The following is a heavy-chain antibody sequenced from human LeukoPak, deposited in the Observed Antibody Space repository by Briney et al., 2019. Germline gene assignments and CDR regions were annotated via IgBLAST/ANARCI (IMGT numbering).Heavy chain of an antibody. V-gene: IGHV3-53*01. CDR2: IYSGGST. CDR3: ARSIYYYYGMDV. Sequence: GGSLRLSCAASGFTVSSNYMGWVRQAPGKGLEWVSVIYSGGSTYYADSVKGRFTISRDNSKNTLYLQMNSLRAEDTAVYYCARSIYYYYGMDVWGQGTTITVSS. J-gene: IGHJ6*02. CDR1: GFTVSSNY.